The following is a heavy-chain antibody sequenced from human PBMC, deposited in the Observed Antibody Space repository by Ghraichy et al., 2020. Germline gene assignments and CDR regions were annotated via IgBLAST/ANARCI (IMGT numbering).Heavy chain of an antibody. CDR2: IIPIFGTA. CDR3: ARGPRGSGSYYTSGRIFYFDY. D-gene: IGHD3-10*01. J-gene: IGHJ4*02. CDR1: GGTFSSYA. V-gene: IGHV1-69*06. Sequence: SVKVSCKASGGTFSSYAISWVRQAPGQGLEWMGGIIPIFGTANYAQKFQGRVTITADKSTSTAYMELSSLRSEDTAVYYCARGPRGSGSYYTSGRIFYFDYWGQGTLVTVSS.